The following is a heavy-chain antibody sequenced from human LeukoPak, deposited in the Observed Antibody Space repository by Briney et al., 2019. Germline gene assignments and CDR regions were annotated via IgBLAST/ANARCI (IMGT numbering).Heavy chain of an antibody. CDR2: ISGSGGVT. J-gene: IGHJ6*02. CDR3: TKDGV. CDR1: GFTFSSYV. Sequence: PGGSLRLSCAASGFTFSSYVMNWVRQVPGKGLEWVSDISGSGGVTHYADSVKGRFTISRDNSKNTLYLQMNGLRAEDTAVYYCTKDGVWGPGTTVTVSS. V-gene: IGHV3-23*01.